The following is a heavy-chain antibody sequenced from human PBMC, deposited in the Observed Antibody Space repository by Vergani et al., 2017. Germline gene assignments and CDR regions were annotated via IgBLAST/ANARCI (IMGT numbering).Heavy chain of an antibody. J-gene: IGHJ6*02. CDR1: GGSFSGYY. Sequence: QVQLQQWGAGLLKPSETLSLTCAVYGGSFSGYYWSWIRQPPGKGLEWIGEINHSGSTNYNPSLKSRVTRSVDTSKNQFSLKLSSVTAADTAVYYCAKERIVVVPAAINYYYGMDVWGQGP. D-gene: IGHD2-2*01. V-gene: IGHV4-34*01. CDR2: INHSGST. CDR3: AKERIVVVPAAINYYYGMDV.